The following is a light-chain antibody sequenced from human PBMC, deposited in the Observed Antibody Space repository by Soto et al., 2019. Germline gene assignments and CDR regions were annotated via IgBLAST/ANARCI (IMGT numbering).Light chain of an antibody. CDR2: AAS. CDR1: QRISSF. Sequence: QLTQSPASLSASVGDRVTITCRASQRISSFLAGYQQKQGKAPKXLIYAASTMQSGVPSRFSGSGSGTDVTITISSLQPEDDDTYFCQQLNSNPITFGQGTRLEIK. V-gene: IGKV1-9*01. J-gene: IGKJ5*01. CDR3: QQLNSNPIT.